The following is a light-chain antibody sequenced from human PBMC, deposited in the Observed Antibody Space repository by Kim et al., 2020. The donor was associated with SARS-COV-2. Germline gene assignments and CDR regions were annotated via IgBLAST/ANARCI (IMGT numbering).Light chain of an antibody. Sequence: SYELTQPPSVSVSPGQTASITCSGDKLWDKYACWYQQKPGQSPVLVIYQDSKRPSGIPARFSGSNSGNTATLTISGTQAMDEADYYCQAWDSSTAVFGTGTKVTVL. CDR2: QDS. CDR3: QAWDSSTAV. CDR1: KLWDKY. J-gene: IGLJ1*01. V-gene: IGLV3-1*01.